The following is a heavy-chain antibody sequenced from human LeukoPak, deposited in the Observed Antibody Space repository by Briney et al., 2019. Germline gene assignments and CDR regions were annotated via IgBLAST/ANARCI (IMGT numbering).Heavy chain of an antibody. CDR1: GFTFSDYY. Sequence: GGSLRLSCAASGFTFSDYYLSWIRQAPGKGLECVSYISSSGSQTLHADSVKGRLTISRDNAKNSLYLQMNSLRAEDTAVYYCARNRNYGLDIWGQGTKVTVSS. J-gene: IGHJ3*02. CDR3: ARNRNYGLDI. CDR2: ISSSGSQT. D-gene: IGHD1-14*01. V-gene: IGHV3-11*06.